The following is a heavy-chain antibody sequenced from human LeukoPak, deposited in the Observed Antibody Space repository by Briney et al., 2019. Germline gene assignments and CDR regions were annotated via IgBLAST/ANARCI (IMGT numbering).Heavy chain of an antibody. CDR3: ARHGGYCSSTSCYTGEDYYYYGMDV. CDR1: GYSFTSYW. D-gene: IGHD2-2*02. Sequence: GESLKISCKGSGYSFTSYWIGWVRQMPGKGLEWMGIIYPGDSDTRYSPSFQGQVTISADKSISTAYLQWSSLKASDTAMYYCARHGGYCSSTSCYTGEDYYYYGMDVWGQGTTVTVSS. CDR2: IYPGDSDT. J-gene: IGHJ6*02. V-gene: IGHV5-51*01.